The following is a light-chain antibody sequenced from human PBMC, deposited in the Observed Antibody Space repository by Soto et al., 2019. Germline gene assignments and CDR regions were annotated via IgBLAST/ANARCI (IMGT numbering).Light chain of an antibody. CDR1: SSDVGGYNY. CDR2: DVS. V-gene: IGLV2-11*01. Sequence: QSVLTQPRSVSGSPGQSVTISCTGTSSDVGGYNYVSWYQQHPGKAPKLMIYDVSKRPSGVPDRFSGSKSGNTASLTISGLQAEXEADYYCCSYAGSYTVVFGGGTKLTVL. CDR3: CSYAGSYTVV. J-gene: IGLJ3*02.